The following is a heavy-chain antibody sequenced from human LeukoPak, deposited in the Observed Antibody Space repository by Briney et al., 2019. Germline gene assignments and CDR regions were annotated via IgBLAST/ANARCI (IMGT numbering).Heavy chain of an antibody. CDR1: GFTFSSYA. D-gene: IGHD3-3*01. J-gene: IGHJ4*02. CDR2: ISGSGGST. CDR3: ARDWLAQYDFWSGYYNGGEH. V-gene: IGHV3-23*01. Sequence: GGSLRLSCAASGFTFSSYAMSWVRQAPGKGLEWVSAISGSGGSTYYADSVKGRFTISRDNSKNTLYLQMNSLRAEDTAVYYCARDWLAQYDFWSGYYNGGEHWGQGTLVTVSS.